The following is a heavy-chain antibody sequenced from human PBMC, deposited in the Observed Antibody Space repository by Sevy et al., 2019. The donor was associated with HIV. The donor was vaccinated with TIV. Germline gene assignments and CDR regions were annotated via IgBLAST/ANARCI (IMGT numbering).Heavy chain of an antibody. CDR1: GGSISSSSYY. D-gene: IGHD6-19*01. J-gene: IGHJ4*02. Sequence: SETLSLTCTVSGGSISSSSYYWGWIRQPRGKGLEWIGSIYYSGSTYYNPSLKSRVTISVDTSKNQFSLKLSSVTAADTAVYYCARQSSGWYEAYFDYWGQRTLVTVSS. CDR3: ARQSSGWYEAYFDY. V-gene: IGHV4-39*01. CDR2: IYYSGST.